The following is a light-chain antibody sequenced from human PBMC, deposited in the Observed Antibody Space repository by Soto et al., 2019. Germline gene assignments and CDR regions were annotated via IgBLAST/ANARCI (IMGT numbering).Light chain of an antibody. J-gene: IGLJ1*01. CDR1: SSDVGGYNY. V-gene: IGLV2-14*03. CDR3: SSYTSSSTYV. CDR2: DVS. Sequence: QSALTQPAYVSGSPVQSITISCTGTSSDVGGYNYVSWYHQHPGKAPKLMIYDVSNRPSGVSNRFSGSKSGNTASLTISVLQAEDEADYYCSSYTSSSTYVFGTGTKLTVL.